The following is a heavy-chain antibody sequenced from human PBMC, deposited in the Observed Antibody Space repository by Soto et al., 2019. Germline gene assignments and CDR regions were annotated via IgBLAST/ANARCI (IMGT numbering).Heavy chain of an antibody. CDR3: TSGVNWNDVSDY. CDR2: IYSNGRT. Sequence: ETLSVTCVDSGASISSYYWTGIRQPPGKGLEWIGYIYSNGRTNYNPSLKSRVTISVDTSKNQFSLKLRSVTAADTAVYYCTSGVNWNDVSDYWGQGTLVTVYS. D-gene: IGHD1-1*01. V-gene: IGHV4-59*01. CDR1: GASISSYY. J-gene: IGHJ4*02.